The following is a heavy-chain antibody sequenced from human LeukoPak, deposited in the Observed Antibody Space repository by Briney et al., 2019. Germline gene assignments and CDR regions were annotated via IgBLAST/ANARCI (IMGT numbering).Heavy chain of an antibody. CDR2: INHSGST. J-gene: IGHJ4*02. V-gene: IGHV4-34*01. CDR1: GGSFRGYY. CDR3: ASTERCSTTCPLDY. Sequence: AETLSLTCAVYGGSFRGYYWSWIRQPPGKGLEWIGEINHSGSTNYNPSLKSQVTISLDTSMKKFSLKLNSVTAADTAVYYCASTERCSTTCPLDYWGQGTLVTVSS. D-gene: IGHD2-2*01.